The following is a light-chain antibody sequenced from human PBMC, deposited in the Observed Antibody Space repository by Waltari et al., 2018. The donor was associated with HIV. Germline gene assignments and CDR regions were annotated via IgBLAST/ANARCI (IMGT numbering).Light chain of an antibody. CDR1: QNINSN. Sequence: EIVITQSPATLSVSPGERATLSCRASQNINSNLAWYQQKPGQAPRLRIYGASPRATVIPARFSGSGSGTEFTLTISSLQSEDFAVFYCQHYHNWPPYTFGQGTKLEIK. J-gene: IGKJ2*01. CDR3: QHYHNWPPYT. CDR2: GAS. V-gene: IGKV3-15*01.